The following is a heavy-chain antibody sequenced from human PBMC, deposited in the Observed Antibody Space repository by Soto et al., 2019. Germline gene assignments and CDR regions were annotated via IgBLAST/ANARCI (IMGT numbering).Heavy chain of an antibody. CDR2: IMPVFGTP. V-gene: IGHV1-69*01. Sequence: QVLLVQSGAEVKKPGSSVKGSCQAAGGSFSGYMVSWVRQAPGQGLDYMGGIMPVFGTPTYTEKFQGRVTITADESTGTAYLELTSLKSDDTAVYYCARGVTANYMGGDAFAIWGQGTLVAVSS. J-gene: IGHJ3*02. CDR1: GGSFSGYM. CDR3: ARGVTANYMGGDAFAI. D-gene: IGHD4-4*01.